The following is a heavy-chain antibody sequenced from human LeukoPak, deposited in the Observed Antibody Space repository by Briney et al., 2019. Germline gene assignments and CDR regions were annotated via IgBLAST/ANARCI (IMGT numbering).Heavy chain of an antibody. J-gene: IGHJ4*02. Sequence: PGGSLRLSCAASRLTFSNAWMSWVRQAPGKGLEWVGRIKSKTDGGTIDYAAPVKGRFTISRDDSKNTLYLQMNSLKTEDTAVYYCTTAHYCSGGSCYSEFDYWGQGTLVTVSS. D-gene: IGHD2-15*01. V-gene: IGHV3-15*01. CDR2: IKSKTDGGTI. CDR1: RLTFSNAW. CDR3: TTAHYCSGGSCYSEFDY.